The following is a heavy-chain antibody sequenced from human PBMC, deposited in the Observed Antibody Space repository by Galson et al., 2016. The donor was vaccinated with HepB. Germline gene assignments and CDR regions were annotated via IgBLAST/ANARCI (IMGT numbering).Heavy chain of an antibody. D-gene: IGHD3-10*01. Sequence: CAISGDSVSNNIDGWNWIRQSPSRGLEWLGRTYYRTEWRYDYATSLLSRISINPDTSKNQFSLHLNFVTPEDTGVYYCVKSVQPGRGFVTWGQGTLVTVSS. CDR2: TYYRTEWRY. V-gene: IGHV6-1*01. CDR3: VKSVQPGRGFVT. J-gene: IGHJ4*02. CDR1: GDSVSNNIDG.